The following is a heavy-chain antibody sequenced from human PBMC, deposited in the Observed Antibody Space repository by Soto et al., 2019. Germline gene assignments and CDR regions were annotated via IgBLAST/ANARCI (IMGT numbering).Heavy chain of an antibody. V-gene: IGHV3-33*01. D-gene: IGHD2-2*01. CDR2: IWYDGSNK. CDR1: GFTFSSYG. Sequence: GGSLILPCAASGFTFSSYGMHWVRQAPGKGLEWVAVIWYDGSNKYYADSVKGRFTISRDNSKNTLYLQMNSLRAEDTAVYYCARESYCSSTSCSNYYYYGMDVWGQGTTVTVSS. CDR3: ARESYCSSTSCSNYYYYGMDV. J-gene: IGHJ6*02.